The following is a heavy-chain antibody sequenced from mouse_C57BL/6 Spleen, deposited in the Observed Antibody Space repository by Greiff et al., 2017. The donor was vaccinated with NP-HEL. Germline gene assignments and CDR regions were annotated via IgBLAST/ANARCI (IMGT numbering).Heavy chain of an antibody. CDR2: ISDGGSYT. D-gene: IGHD2-4*01. CDR1: GFTFSSYA. CDR3: AREGYYDYDGYYFDY. J-gene: IGHJ2*01. Sequence: EVKLVESGGGLVKPGGSLKLSCAASGFTFSSYAMSWVRQTPEKRLEWVATISDGGSYTYYPDNVKGRFTISRDNAKNNLYLQMSHLKSEDTAMYYCAREGYYDYDGYYFDYWGQGTTLTVSS. V-gene: IGHV5-4*01.